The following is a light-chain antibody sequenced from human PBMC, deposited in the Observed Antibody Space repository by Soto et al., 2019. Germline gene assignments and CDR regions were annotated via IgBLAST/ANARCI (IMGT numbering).Light chain of an antibody. J-gene: IGLJ1*01. V-gene: IGLV2-11*01. CDR1: STDVGASNN. Sequence: QSALTQPRSVSGSHGQSVTISCTGTSTDVGASNNVSWYQQLPGRAPKLMIYDVSERPSGVPDRFSGSKSGNTASLTISSLQADDEADYYCCSYAVTFYVFGTGTKLTVL. CDR2: DVS. CDR3: CSYAVTFYV.